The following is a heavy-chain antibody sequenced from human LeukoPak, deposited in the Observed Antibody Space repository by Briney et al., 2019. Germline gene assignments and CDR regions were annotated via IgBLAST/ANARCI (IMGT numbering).Heavy chain of an antibody. J-gene: IGHJ4*02. CDR2: IYYSGST. Sequence: SETLSLTCAVYGGSFSGYYWSWIRQPPGKGLEWIGSIYYSGSTYYNPSLKSRVTISVDTSKNQFSLKLSSVTAADTAVYYCARFRSNTAMVIDYWGQGTLVTVSS. D-gene: IGHD5-18*01. CDR3: ARFRSNTAMVIDY. CDR1: GGSFSGYY. V-gene: IGHV4-34*01.